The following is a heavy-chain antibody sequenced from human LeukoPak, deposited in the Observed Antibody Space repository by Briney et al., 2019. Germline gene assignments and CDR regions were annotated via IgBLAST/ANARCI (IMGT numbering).Heavy chain of an antibody. CDR1: GFIFSNYG. V-gene: IGHV3-53*04. Sequence: GRSLRLSCAASGFIFSNYGIHWVRQAPGKGLEWVSIVYSGGSIYYADSVKGRFTTSRHNSNNTLDLQMNSLRTEDTAMYYCARSYNSAWLDYWGQGTLVTVSS. J-gene: IGHJ4*02. CDR3: ARSYNSAWLDY. D-gene: IGHD6-19*01. CDR2: VYSGGSI.